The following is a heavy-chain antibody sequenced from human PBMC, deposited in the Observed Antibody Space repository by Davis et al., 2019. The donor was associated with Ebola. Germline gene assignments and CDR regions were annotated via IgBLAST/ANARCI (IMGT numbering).Heavy chain of an antibody. CDR3: ARDRHDTSGYGF. J-gene: IGHJ4*02. V-gene: IGHV4-61*09. D-gene: IGHD3-22*01. CDR1: GASISSGYFS. Sequence: SETLSLTCNVSGASISSGYFSWSWIRQPAGKGLEWIGHIYTSGSTNYNPSLKSRVTISVDRSKNHFTLRLTSVTAADTATYYCARDRHDTSGYGFWGQGTLVTVS. CDR2: IYTSGST.